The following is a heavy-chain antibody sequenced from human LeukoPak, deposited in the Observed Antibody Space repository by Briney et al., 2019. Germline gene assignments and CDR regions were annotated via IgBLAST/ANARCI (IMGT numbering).Heavy chain of an antibody. Sequence: SETLSLTCTVSGGPISSYYWSWIRQPPGKGLEWIGYIYYSGSTNYNPSLKSRVTISVDTSKNQFSLKLSSVTAADTAVYYCARDLLDGDYAYDAFDIWGQGTMVTVSS. V-gene: IGHV4-59*01. CDR1: GGPISSYY. D-gene: IGHD4-17*01. J-gene: IGHJ3*02. CDR3: ARDLLDGDYAYDAFDI. CDR2: IYYSGST.